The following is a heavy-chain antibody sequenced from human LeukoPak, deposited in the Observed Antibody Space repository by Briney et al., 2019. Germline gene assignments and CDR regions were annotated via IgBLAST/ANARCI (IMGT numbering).Heavy chain of an antibody. Sequence: GASVKVSCKASGYTFTSYDINWVRQAAGQGLEWMGGFDPEDGETVYAQKFQGRVTMTEDTSTDTAYMELSSLRSEDTAVYYCATNWPPAHHLAGAGPFYFWGQGTLVTVSS. CDR3: ATNWPPAHHLAGAGPFYF. D-gene: IGHD6-13*01. CDR2: FDPEDGET. J-gene: IGHJ4*02. V-gene: IGHV1-24*01. CDR1: GYTFTSYD.